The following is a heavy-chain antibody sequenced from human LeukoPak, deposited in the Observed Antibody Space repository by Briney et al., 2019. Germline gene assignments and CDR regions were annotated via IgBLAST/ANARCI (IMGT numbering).Heavy chain of an antibody. CDR3: ARDPVAYYDSSGYYAD. CDR1: GFTFASYG. J-gene: IGHJ4*02. V-gene: IGHV1-18*01. CDR2: ISVYNGHT. Sequence: GASVKVSCKASGFTFASYGISWVRQAPGQGLEWMGGISVYNGHTNYAQKLQGRVTLTTDTSTSTAYMELRSLRSDDTAVYYCARDPVAYYDSSGYYADWGQGTLVTVSS. D-gene: IGHD3-22*01.